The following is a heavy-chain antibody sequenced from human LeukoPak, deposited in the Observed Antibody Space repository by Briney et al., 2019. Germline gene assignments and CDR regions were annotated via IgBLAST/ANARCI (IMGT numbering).Heavy chain of an antibody. CDR2: ISAYNGNT. CDR3: ATAHRYCTNGVCYAGAFDI. J-gene: IGHJ3*02. Sequence: ASVKVSCKASGYTFTSYGISWVRQAPGQGLEWMGWISAYNGNTNYAQKLQGRVTMTTDTSTSTAYMELRSLRSDDTAVYYCATAHRYCTNGVCYAGAFDIWGQGTMVTVSS. V-gene: IGHV1-18*01. D-gene: IGHD2-8*01. CDR1: GYTFTSYG.